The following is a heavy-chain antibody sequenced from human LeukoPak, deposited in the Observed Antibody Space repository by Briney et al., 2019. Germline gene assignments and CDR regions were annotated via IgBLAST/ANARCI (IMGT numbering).Heavy chain of an antibody. V-gene: IGHV1-18*01. D-gene: IGHD3-10*01. CDR1: GYTFITYG. CDR3: ARGYSRFGESTDAFDI. Sequence: ASVKVSCKASGYTFITYGISWVRQAPGQGLEWMGWISAYNGNTNYAQKFQGRVTMTTDTSTRTAYMELRSLRSDDTAVYYCARGYSRFGESTDAFDIWGQGTMVTVSS. J-gene: IGHJ3*02. CDR2: ISAYNGNT.